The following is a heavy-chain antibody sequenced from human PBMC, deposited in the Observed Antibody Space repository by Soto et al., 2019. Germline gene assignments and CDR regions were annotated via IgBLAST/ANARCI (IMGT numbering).Heavy chain of an antibody. Sequence: GGSLRLSCAASGFTFSNAWMNWVRQAPGKGLEWVGRIKSKTDGGTTDYAAPVKGRFTISRDDSKNTLYLQMNSLKNEDTAVYYCTTVSWYDCWSGSPRYGMDVWGQGTTVTVSS. CDR1: GFTFSNAW. D-gene: IGHD3-3*01. V-gene: IGHV3-15*07. J-gene: IGHJ6*02. CDR3: TTVSWYDCWSGSPRYGMDV. CDR2: IKSKTDGGTT.